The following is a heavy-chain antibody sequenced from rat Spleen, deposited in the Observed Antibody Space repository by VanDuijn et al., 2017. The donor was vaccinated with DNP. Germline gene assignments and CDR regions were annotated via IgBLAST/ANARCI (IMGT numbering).Heavy chain of an antibody. CDR3: ARQGITPFAY. V-gene: IGHV5-7*01. D-gene: IGHD1-4*01. CDR1: GFTFSDYY. Sequence: EVLLVESDGGLVQPGRSLKLSCAVSGFTFSDYYMAWVRQAPAKGLEWVATISYNGGTPYYRDSVKGRFTISRDNAQSTLYLQMDSLRSEDTATYYCARQGITPFAYWGQGTLVTVSS. CDR2: ISYNGGTP. J-gene: IGHJ3*01.